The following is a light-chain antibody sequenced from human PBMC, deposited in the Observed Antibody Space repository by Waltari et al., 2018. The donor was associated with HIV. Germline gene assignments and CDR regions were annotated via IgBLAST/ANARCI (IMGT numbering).Light chain of an antibody. CDR1: SSDVRRYNY. CDR2: DVN. Sequence: QSALTQPRSVSGSPGQSVTISCTGTSSDVRRYNYVPWYQQHPGKAPKRIICDVNKRGSAVPDRFSASKSGNTASLAISGVQAEDEAYYHCSSYSGTDTPVLFGGGTNLTVL. V-gene: IGLV2-11*01. J-gene: IGLJ2*01. CDR3: SSYSGTDTPVL.